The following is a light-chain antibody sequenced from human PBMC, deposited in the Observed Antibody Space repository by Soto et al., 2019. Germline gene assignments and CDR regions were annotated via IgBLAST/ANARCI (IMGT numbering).Light chain of an antibody. CDR3: QQRSNWPVT. CDR2: GAS. Sequence: CLASQSVSNNYLAWYQQKPGQAPRLLIYGASNRATGIPDRFSGSGSGTDFTLTISRLEPEDFAVYYCQQRSNWPVTFGQGTRLENK. J-gene: IGKJ5*01. CDR1: QSVSNNY. V-gene: IGKV3D-20*02.